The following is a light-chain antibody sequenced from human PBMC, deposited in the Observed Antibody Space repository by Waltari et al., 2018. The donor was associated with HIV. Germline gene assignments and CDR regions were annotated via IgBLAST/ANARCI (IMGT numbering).Light chain of an antibody. CDR1: ISDVGGYDF. CDR2: EVS. Sequence: QSALPQPASVSGSPGQSITLSCTGTISDVGGYDFVSWYQLHPGKAPKLMIYEVSNRPSGVSNRFSGSKSGNTASLTISGLQAEDEADYYCSSFTSSSSPAQFGGGTKLTVL. V-gene: IGLV2-14*01. J-gene: IGLJ2*01. CDR3: SSFTSSSSPAQ.